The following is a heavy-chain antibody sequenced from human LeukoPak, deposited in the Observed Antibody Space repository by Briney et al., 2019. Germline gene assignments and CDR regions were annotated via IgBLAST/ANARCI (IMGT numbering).Heavy chain of an antibody. J-gene: IGHJ4*02. D-gene: IGHD6-13*01. Sequence: GGSLRLSCAASGFTFSSYAMSWVRQAPGKGLEWVSAISGSGGSTYYADSVKGRFTISRDNAKNSLYLQMNSLRAEDTAVYYCARDRLDPYSSSWYGGGFDYWGQGTLVTVSS. CDR3: ARDRLDPYSSSWYGGGFDY. V-gene: IGHV3-23*01. CDR2: ISGSGGST. CDR1: GFTFSSYA.